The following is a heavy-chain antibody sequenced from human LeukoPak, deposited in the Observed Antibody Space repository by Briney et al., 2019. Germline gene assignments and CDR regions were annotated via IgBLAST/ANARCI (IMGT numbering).Heavy chain of an antibody. CDR1: GFSISSSNW. Sequence: SETLSLTCAVSGFSISSSNWWSWVRQPPGKGLEWIGEIYHSGSTNYNPSLKSRVTISVDKPKNQFSLNLNSVTAADTAVYYCARRVRFGDGWVFDYWGQGSLVTVSS. D-gene: IGHD5-24*01. CDR3: ARRVRFGDGWVFDY. CDR2: IYHSGST. V-gene: IGHV4-4*02. J-gene: IGHJ4*02.